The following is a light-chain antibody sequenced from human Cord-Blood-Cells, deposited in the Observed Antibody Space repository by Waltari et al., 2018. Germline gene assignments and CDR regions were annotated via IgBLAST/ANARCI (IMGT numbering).Light chain of an antibody. CDR3: QQRSNWPPWT. Sequence: EIVLTQSPATLSLSPGERATLSCRASQSVSSYLAWYQQTPGQAPRLLIYDASNRATGIPARFSGSGSGTDFTLTISILEPEDFAVYYCQQRSNWPPWTFGPGTKVDIK. CDR1: QSVSSY. J-gene: IGKJ3*01. CDR2: DAS. V-gene: IGKV3-11*01.